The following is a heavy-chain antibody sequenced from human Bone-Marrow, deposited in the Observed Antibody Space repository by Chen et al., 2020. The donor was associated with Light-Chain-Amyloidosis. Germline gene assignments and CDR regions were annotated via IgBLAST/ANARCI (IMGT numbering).Heavy chain of an antibody. CDR2: LSYDGNSK. CDR1: GFTFSNYG. D-gene: IGHD6-6*01. V-gene: IGHV3-30-3*01. Sequence: QVQLVESGGGVVQPGRSLRLSWAASGFTFSNYGMHWVRQTTGKGLEWVAVLSYDGNSKYYADSVKGRFTISRDSSKNTLYLQMNSLRAEDTAVCYCARVSFERGGPARPPGDSWGQGTLVTVSS. CDR3: ARVSFERGGPARPPGDS. J-gene: IGHJ4*02.